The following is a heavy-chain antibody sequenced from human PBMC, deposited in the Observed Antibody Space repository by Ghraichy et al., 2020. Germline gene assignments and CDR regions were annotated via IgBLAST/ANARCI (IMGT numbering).Heavy chain of an antibody. CDR2: ISASGGNT. J-gene: IGHJ4*02. V-gene: IGHV3-23*01. CDR3: AKALSGVPHYFDF. D-gene: IGHD3-3*01. Sequence: LSLTCAASGFSFASYAMTWVRQAPGKGLEWVSAISASGGNTYYADSVKGRSTIARDNSKNTLSLQMKSLRAEDTAVFYCAKALSGVPHYFDFWGQGTLVTVSS. CDR1: GFSFASYA.